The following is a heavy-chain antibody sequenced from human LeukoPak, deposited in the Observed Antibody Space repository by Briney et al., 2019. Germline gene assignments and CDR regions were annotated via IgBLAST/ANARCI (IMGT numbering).Heavy chain of an antibody. J-gene: IGHJ4*02. Sequence: GGSLRLSCAASGFTFSSYWMHWVRQAPGKGLVWVSGISRDGSTTAYADSVKGRFTISRDNAKNTLYLQMNSLRAEDTAVFYCARPRGYSAYDPLDYWGQGTRVTASS. CDR2: ISRDGSTT. CDR3: ARPRGYSAYDPLDY. D-gene: IGHD5-12*01. CDR1: GFTFSSYW. V-gene: IGHV3-74*01.